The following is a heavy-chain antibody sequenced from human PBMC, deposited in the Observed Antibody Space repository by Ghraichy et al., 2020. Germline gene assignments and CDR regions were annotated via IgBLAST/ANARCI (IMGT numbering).Heavy chain of an antibody. CDR3: ARDSGYSYGDFFDY. D-gene: IGHD5-18*01. Sequence: SVKVSCKASGGTFSSYTISWVRQAPGQGLEWMGRIIPILGIANYAQKFQGRVTITADKSTSTAYMELSSLRSEDTAVYYCARDSGYSYGDFFDYWGQGTLVTVSS. J-gene: IGHJ4*02. CDR2: IIPILGIA. V-gene: IGHV1-69*04. CDR1: GGTFSSYT.